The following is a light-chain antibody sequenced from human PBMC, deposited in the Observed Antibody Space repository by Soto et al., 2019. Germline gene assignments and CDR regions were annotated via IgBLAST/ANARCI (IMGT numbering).Light chain of an antibody. V-gene: IGLV2-14*01. Sequence: QFVLTQPASVSGSPGQSITISCTGTSSDVGSYNYVSWYQQHPGKAPKLTIYEVSDRPSGISSRFSGSKSGNTASLTISGLQTEDEADYYCSSYTSSSTLFGTGTKVTVL. CDR2: EVS. J-gene: IGLJ1*01. CDR3: SSYTSSSTL. CDR1: SSDVGSYNY.